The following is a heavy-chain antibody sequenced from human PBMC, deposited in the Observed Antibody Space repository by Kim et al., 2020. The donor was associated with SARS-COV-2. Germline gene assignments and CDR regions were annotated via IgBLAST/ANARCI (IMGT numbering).Heavy chain of an antibody. CDR3: ARPKGPRVRGVMGYYGMDV. D-gene: IGHD3-10*01. CDR2: ISSSSSYI. V-gene: IGHV3-21*01. CDR1: GFTFSSYS. Sequence: GGSLRLSCAASGFTFSSYSMNWVRQAPGKGLEWVSSISSSSSYIYYADSVKGRFTISRDNAKNSLYLQMNSLRAEDTAVYYCARPKGPRVRGVMGYYGMDVWGQGTTVTVSS. J-gene: IGHJ6*02.